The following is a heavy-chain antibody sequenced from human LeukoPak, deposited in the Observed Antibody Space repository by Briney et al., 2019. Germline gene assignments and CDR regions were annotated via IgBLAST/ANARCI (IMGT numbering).Heavy chain of an antibody. J-gene: IGHJ4*02. Sequence: PGGSLRLSCAASGFTVSSNYMSWVRQAPGKGLEWVSVIYSGGSTYYADSVEGRFTISRDNSKNTLYLQMNSLRAEDTAVYYCARGARRCPLGVCYFDYWGQGTLVTVSS. CDR1: GFTVSSNY. CDR3: ARGARRCPLGVCYFDY. D-gene: IGHD3-16*01. CDR2: IYSGGST. V-gene: IGHV3-66*02.